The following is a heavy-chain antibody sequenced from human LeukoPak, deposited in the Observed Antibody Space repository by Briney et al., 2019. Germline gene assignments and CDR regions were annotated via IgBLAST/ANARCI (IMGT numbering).Heavy chain of an antibody. Sequence: SETLSLTCTVSGGSISSYYWSWIRQPPGKGLEWIGYIYYSGSTNYNPSLKSRVTISVDTSKNQFSLKLSSVTAADTAVYYCARRGSSWAFDYWGRGTLVTVSS. J-gene: IGHJ4*02. V-gene: IGHV4-59*08. D-gene: IGHD6-13*01. CDR2: IYYSGST. CDR3: ARRGSSWAFDY. CDR1: GGSISSYY.